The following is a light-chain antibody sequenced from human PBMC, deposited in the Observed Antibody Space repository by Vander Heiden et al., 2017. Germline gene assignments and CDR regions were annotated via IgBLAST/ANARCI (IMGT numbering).Light chain of an antibody. J-gene: IGLJ3*02. Sequence: QPVLTPPPSVSAAPAQKVTISCSGSSSNIGNNYVSWYQQLPGTAPKRLIYDNNQRPSGIPDRFSGSKSGTSATLGITGLQTGDEADYYCGTWDSSLSAGVFGGGTRLTVL. V-gene: IGLV1-51*01. CDR2: DNN. CDR1: SSNIGNNY. CDR3: GTWDSSLSAGV.